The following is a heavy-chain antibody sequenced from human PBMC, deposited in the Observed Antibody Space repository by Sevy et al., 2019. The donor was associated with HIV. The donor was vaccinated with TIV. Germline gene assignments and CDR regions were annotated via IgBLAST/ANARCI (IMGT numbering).Heavy chain of an antibody. CDR1: GFTFNSYP. CDR3: ARPSGSSGYYDFQH. CDR2: RSYDGSNK. V-gene: IGHV3-30*04. Sequence: GGSLRLSCAASGFTFNSYPMHWVRQAPGKGLEWVAFRSYDGSNKYYADSVKGRLTISRDISRNTLYLQMNSLRPEDTALYYCARPSGSSGYYDFQHWGQGTLVTVSS. J-gene: IGHJ1*01. D-gene: IGHD3-22*01.